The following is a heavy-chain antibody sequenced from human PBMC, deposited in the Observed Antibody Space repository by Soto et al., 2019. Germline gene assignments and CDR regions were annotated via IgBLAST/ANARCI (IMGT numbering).Heavy chain of an antibody. CDR1: GGSISSYY. J-gene: IGHJ5*02. CDR3: ARGRYSNYGDWFDP. V-gene: IGHV4-59*01. Sequence: QVQLQESGPGLVKPSETLSLTCTVSGGSISSYYWSWIRQPPGKGLEWIGYIYYSGSTNYNPSLKSRVTISVDTSKNQFSLKLSSVTAADTAVYYCARGRYSNYGDWFDPWGQGTLVTVSS. CDR2: IYYSGST. D-gene: IGHD4-4*01.